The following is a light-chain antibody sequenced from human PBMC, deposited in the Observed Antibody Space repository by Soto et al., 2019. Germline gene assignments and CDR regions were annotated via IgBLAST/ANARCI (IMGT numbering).Light chain of an antibody. CDR3: QQYNNWWT. Sequence: EIVMTQSPATLSVSPGERATLSCRASQSVSSNLDWYQQKPGQAPRLLIYGASTRATGIPARFSGSGSGTEFTLTISSLQSEDFAVYYCQQYNNWWTFGQGTKVDI. V-gene: IGKV3-15*01. CDR1: QSVSSN. CDR2: GAS. J-gene: IGKJ1*01.